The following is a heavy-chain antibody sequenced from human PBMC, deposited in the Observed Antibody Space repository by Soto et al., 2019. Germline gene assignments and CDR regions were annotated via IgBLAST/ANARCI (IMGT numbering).Heavy chain of an antibody. J-gene: IGHJ5*02. CDR3: ARRTETPNRFDP. D-gene: IGHD1-7*01. CDR2: VYYTGST. Sequence: SETLSLTCAVYGDSLRTGSYYWSWIRQPPGKGLEWIGYVYYTGSTNYNPSLKSRVTMSVDTSKNQFSLKLSSVTAADTAVYYCARRTETPNRFDPWGQGILVTVSS. V-gene: IGHV4-61*01. CDR1: GDSLRTGSYY.